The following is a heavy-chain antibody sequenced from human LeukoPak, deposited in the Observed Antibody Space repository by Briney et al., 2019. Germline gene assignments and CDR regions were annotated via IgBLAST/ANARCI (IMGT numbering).Heavy chain of an antibody. Sequence: GGSLRLSCAASGFMFSSYSMNWVRQAPGKGLEWVANIKQDGREKYYVDSVEGRFTISRDNAKNSLYLQMNSLRVEDTAVYYCARGMTTVTPRYMDVWGKGTTVTVSS. CDR3: ARGMTTVTPRYMDV. CDR1: GFMFSSYS. CDR2: IKQDGREK. J-gene: IGHJ6*03. D-gene: IGHD4-17*01. V-gene: IGHV3-7*01.